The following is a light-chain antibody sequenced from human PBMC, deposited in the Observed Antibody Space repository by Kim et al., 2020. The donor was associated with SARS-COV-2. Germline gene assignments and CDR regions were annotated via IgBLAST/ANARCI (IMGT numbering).Light chain of an antibody. Sequence: APGKPARITCGRNNSGSNSVHWYQQRPGQAPVVVIYYDSDRPSGIPERFSGSNSGNTATLTISRVEAGDEADYYCQVWDSSSAHVVFGGGTQLTVL. CDR3: QVWDSSSAHVV. CDR1: NSGSNS. CDR2: YDS. J-gene: IGLJ3*02. V-gene: IGLV3-21*04.